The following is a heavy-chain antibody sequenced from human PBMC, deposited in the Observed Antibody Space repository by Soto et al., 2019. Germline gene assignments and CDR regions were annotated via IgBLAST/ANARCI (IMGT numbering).Heavy chain of an antibody. J-gene: IGHJ6*02. V-gene: IGHV3-7*01. CDR1: GFTFSSYW. Sequence: LRLSCAASGFTFSSYWMSWVRQAPGKGLERVANIKQDGSEKYYVDSVKGRFTISRDNAKNSLYLQMNSLRAEDTAVYYCAGEVLMVFSMPSGYHYGIDFWGQGTTVTVSS. CDR2: IKQDGSEK. D-gene: IGHD2-8*01. CDR3: AGEVLMVFSMPSGYHYGIDF.